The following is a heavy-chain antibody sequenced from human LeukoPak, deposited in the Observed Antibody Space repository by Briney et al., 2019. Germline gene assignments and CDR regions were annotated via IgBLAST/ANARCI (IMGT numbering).Heavy chain of an antibody. V-gene: IGHV3-23*01. CDR3: AGNDFWSGYSFDY. CDR1: GFTFSSYA. J-gene: IGHJ4*02. D-gene: IGHD3-3*01. Sequence: PGGSLRLSCAASGFTFSSYAMSWVRQAPGKGLEWVSAISGSGGSTYYADSVKGRFTISRDNSKNTLYLQMNSLRAEDTAVYYCAGNDFWSGYSFDYWGQGTVVTVSS. CDR2: ISGSGGST.